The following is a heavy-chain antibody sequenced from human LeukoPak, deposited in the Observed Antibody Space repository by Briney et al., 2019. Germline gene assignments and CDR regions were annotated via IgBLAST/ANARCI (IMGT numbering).Heavy chain of an antibody. Sequence: QSGGSLRLSCAASGFTFSSYAMSWVRQAPGKGLEWVAFVRPDGSSNYYADSVKGRFTISRDISKNTLSLQMNSLRAEDTAFYYCAKDQAGTWGLDYWGQGTLVTVSS. J-gene: IGHJ4*02. CDR2: VRPDGSSN. CDR3: AKDQAGTWGLDY. D-gene: IGHD3-10*01. V-gene: IGHV3-30*02. CDR1: GFTFSSYA.